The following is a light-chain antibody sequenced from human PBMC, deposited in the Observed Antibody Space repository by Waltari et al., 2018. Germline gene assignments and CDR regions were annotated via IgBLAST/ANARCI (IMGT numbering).Light chain of an antibody. CDR3: SSYAGNNNVV. V-gene: IGLV2-8*01. Sequence: QSALTQPPSASGSPGQSVTISCTGTSSDVGGYNYVSWYQQHPGKAPKPMVHEVSQRPSGVPDRFSGSRSGNAASLTVSGLRAEDEADYYCSSYAGNNNVVFGGGTKLTVL. CDR2: EVS. CDR1: SSDVGGYNY. J-gene: IGLJ2*01.